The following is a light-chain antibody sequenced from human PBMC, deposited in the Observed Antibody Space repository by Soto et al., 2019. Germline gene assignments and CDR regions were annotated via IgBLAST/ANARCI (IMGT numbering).Light chain of an antibody. CDR1: NIGTKS. CDR2: DDQ. J-gene: IGLJ1*01. CDR3: QVCERFSDHNFV. Sequence: SYELTQPPSVSVSPGQTASITCGGDNIGTKSVHWYQQRPGQAPVLGVYDDQKRPSGIPERFSGSNSGNTATLTISRVETGDEADYYCQVCERFSDHNFVFGDGTKLTVL. V-gene: IGLV3-21*02.